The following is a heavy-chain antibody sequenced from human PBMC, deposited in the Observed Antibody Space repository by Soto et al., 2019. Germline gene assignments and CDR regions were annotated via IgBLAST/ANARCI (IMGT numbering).Heavy chain of an antibody. J-gene: IGHJ6*02. CDR3: ARDKHRLPLGGNYYYAMDV. CDR1: GGTFGNSA. D-gene: IGHD6-25*01. Sequence: QVQLVQSGAEVKKPGSSVTVSCKASGGTFGNSAISWVRQAPGQGLEWMGGIMPIFPTPDYEQKFQGRVTITGAEYTSTAYMELTSLRPEDTAAYYCARDKHRLPLGGNYYYAMDVWGQGTTVTVSS. CDR2: IMPIFPTP. V-gene: IGHV1-69*12.